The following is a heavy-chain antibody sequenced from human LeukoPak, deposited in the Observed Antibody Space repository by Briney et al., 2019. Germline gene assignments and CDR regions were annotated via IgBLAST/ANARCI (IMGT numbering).Heavy chain of an antibody. D-gene: IGHD3-22*01. CDR3: ARGRIAKVVVVHSFQYGMDV. J-gene: IGHJ6*02. CDR2: INDYSGNT. Sequence: SETLSLTCDVFGGSFTDYFWTWIRQSPGKGLEWIGEINDYSGNTNYNPSLNGRVSISLEKSKNQFSLELRSVTAADTAVYYCARGRIAKVVVVHSFQYGMDVWGQGTTVTVSS. V-gene: IGHV4-34*01. CDR1: GGSFTDYF.